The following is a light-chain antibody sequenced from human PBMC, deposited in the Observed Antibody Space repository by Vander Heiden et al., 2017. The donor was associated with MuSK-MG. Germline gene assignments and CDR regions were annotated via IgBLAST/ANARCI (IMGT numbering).Light chain of an antibody. V-gene: IGKV3-11*01. CDR1: QSVSSF. CDR3: KQDSDWQPST. Sequence: EIVLTQSPATLSLSPGDRATLSCRASQSVSSFLAWYQQRPGQAPRLLIYNTSNRATGTPARSSGSGSGTGFTLIISSLEPEDFAVYYCKQDSDWQPSTFGQGTQLEIK. J-gene: IGKJ5*01. CDR2: NTS.